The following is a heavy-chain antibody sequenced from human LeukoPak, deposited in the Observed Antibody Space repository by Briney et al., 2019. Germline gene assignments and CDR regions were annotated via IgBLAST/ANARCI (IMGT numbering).Heavy chain of an antibody. CDR2: ISGIGGST. D-gene: IGHD2-21*02. J-gene: IGHJ4*02. CDR3: AKDRNIVVVTALDY. CDR1: GFTFSSYA. Sequence: GGSLRLSCAASGFTFSSYAMSWVRQAPGKGLEWVSAISGIGGSTYYADSVKGQFTISRDNSKNTLYLQMNSLRAEDTAVYYCAKDRNIVVVTALDYWGQGTLVTVSS. V-gene: IGHV3-23*01.